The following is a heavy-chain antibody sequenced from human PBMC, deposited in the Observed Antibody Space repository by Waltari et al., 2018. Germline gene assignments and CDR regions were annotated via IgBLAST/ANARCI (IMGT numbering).Heavy chain of an antibody. CDR3: ARETTGYFDY. D-gene: IGHD1-1*01. CDR1: GFTFSSYA. J-gene: IGHJ4*02. V-gene: IGHV3-30-3*01. CDR2: ISYDGSNK. Sequence: QVQLVESGGGVVQPGRSLRLSCAASGFTFSSYAMHWVRQAPGKGLDGVAVISYDGSNKYYADSVKGRFTISRDNSKNTLYLQMNSLRAEDTAVYYCARETTGYFDYWGQGTLVTVSS.